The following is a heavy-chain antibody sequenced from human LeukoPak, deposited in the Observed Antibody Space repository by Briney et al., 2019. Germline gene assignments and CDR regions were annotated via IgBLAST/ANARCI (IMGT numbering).Heavy chain of an antibody. Sequence: GGSLRLSCAASGFTFSNAWMSWVRQAPGKGLEWVGRIKSKTDGGTTDYAAPVKGRFTISRDDSKNTLYLQMNSLKTEDTAVYYCTTSNRGYSYGYTPSFDYWGQGTLVTVSS. D-gene: IGHD5-18*01. CDR1: GFTFSNAW. V-gene: IGHV3-15*01. J-gene: IGHJ4*02. CDR2: IKSKTDGGTT. CDR3: TTSNRGYSYGYTPSFDY.